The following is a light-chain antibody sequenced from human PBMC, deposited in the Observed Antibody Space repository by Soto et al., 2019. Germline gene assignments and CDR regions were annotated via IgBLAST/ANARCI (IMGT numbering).Light chain of an antibody. V-gene: IGLV4-69*01. CDR3: QTWGTGIWV. J-gene: IGLJ3*02. CDR1: SGHSSYA. Sequence: QLVLTQSPSASASLGASVKLTCTLSSGHSSYAIAWHQQRPERGPRYLMKINSDGSHSTGDGIPDRFSGSSSGAERYLTISSLQSEDEADYYCQTWGTGIWVFGGGTKLTVL. CDR2: INSDGSH.